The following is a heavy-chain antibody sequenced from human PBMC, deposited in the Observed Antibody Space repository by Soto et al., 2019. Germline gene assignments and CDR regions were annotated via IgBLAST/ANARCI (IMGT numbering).Heavy chain of an antibody. V-gene: IGHV3-30-3*01. CDR2: ISYDGSNK. CDR3: ARARNPFYYYGMDV. Sequence: QVQLVESGGGVVQHGRSLRLSCAASGFTFSSYAMHWVRQAPGKGLEWVAVISYDGSNKYYADSVKGRFTISRDNSKNTLYLQMNSLRAEDTAVYYCARARNPFYYYGMDVWGQGTTVTVSS. J-gene: IGHJ6*02. CDR1: GFTFSSYA.